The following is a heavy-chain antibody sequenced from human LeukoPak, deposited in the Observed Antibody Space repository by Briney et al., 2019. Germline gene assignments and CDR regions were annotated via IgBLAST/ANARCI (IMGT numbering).Heavy chain of an antibody. V-gene: IGHV1-69*02. CDR2: IIPILGIA. CDR1: GGTFSSYT. Sequence: ASVKVSCKASGGTFSSYTISWVRQAPGQGLEWMGRIIPILGIANYAQKFQGRVTITADKSTSTAYMELSSLRSEDMAVYYCARTNYDFWSGYPLGVDPWGQGTLVTVSS. CDR3: ARTNYDFWSGYPLGVDP. D-gene: IGHD3-3*01. J-gene: IGHJ5*02.